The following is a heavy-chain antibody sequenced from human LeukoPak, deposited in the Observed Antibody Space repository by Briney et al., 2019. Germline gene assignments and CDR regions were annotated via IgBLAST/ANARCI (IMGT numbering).Heavy chain of an antibody. V-gene: IGHV4-39*01. Sequence: PSETLSLTCTVSGGSISSSSYYWGWIRQPPGKGLEWIGSIYYSGSTYYNPSLKSRVTISVDTSKNQFSLELSSVTAADTAVYYCARHTLKYSSGWYFDYWGQGTLVTVSS. D-gene: IGHD6-19*01. CDR2: IYYSGST. CDR1: GGSISSSSYY. J-gene: IGHJ4*02. CDR3: ARHTLKYSSGWYFDY.